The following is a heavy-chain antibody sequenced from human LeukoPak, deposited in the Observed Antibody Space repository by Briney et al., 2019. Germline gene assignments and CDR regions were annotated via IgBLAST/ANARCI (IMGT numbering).Heavy chain of an antibody. CDR2: IYYSGST. CDR1: GGSISSSSYY. D-gene: IGHD1-1*01. Sequence: SETLSLTCTVSGGSISSSSYYWGWIRQPPGKGLEWIGSIYYSGSTYYNPSLKSRVTISVDTSKNQFSLKLSSVTAADTAVYYCARPNWNSSRDAFDIWGQGTMVTVSS. J-gene: IGHJ3*02. CDR3: ARPNWNSSRDAFDI. V-gene: IGHV4-39*01.